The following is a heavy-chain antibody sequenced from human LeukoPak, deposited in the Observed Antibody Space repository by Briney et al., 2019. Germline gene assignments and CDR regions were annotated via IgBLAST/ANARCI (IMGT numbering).Heavy chain of an antibody. D-gene: IGHD6-13*01. V-gene: IGHV4-59*01. J-gene: IGHJ3*02. CDR1: GGSISSYY. CDR3: ASYSTSWRIDAFDI. CDR2: IYYSGST. Sequence: PSETLSLTCTVSGGSISSYYWSWIRQPPGKGLEWIGYIYYSGSTNYSPSLKSRVTISVDTSKNQFSLKLSSVTAADTAVYYCASYSTSWRIDAFDIWGQGTMVTVSS.